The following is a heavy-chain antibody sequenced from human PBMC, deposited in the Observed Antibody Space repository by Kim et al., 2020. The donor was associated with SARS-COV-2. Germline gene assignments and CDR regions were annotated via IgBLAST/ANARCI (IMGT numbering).Heavy chain of an antibody. J-gene: IGHJ6*03. V-gene: IGHV3-49*03. CDR1: GFTFGDYA. Sequence: GGSLRLSCTASGFTFGDYAMSWFRQAPGKGLEWVGFIRSKAYGGTTEYAASVKGRFTISRDYSKSIAYLQMNSLKTEDTAVYYCTRDLSYCSGGSCYAIYYYYYYMDVWGKGTPVTVSS. CDR3: TRDLSYCSGGSCYAIYYYYYYMDV. D-gene: IGHD2-15*01. CDR2: IRSKAYGGTT.